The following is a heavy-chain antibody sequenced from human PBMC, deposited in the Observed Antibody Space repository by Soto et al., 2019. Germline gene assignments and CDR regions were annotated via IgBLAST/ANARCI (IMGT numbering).Heavy chain of an antibody. CDR2: IYDSGNT. CDR3: ASTVHLGDYEDL. D-gene: IGHD4-17*01. V-gene: IGHV4-31*02. Sequence: WTWLRQHPGKGLEFIGYIYDSGNTYYNPSLNSRVFISLDTSKNQFSLRLTSVTVADTAVYYCASTVHLGDYEDLWGQGTRVTVSS. J-gene: IGHJ5*02.